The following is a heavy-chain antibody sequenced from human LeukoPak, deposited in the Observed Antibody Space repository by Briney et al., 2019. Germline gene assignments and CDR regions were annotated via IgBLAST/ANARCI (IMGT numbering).Heavy chain of an antibody. D-gene: IGHD2-15*01. J-gene: IGHJ4*02. CDR1: GFTVSSNY. CDR3: ARAIQFGGYLDF. V-gene: IGHV3-53*01. CDR2: IYGGGTT. Sequence: GGSLRLSCAASGFTVSSNYMSWVRQAPGKGLEWVSVIYGGGTTYYADSVKGRFTISRDNSKNTLYLQMNSLRAEDTAAYYCARAIQFGGYLDFWGQGTLVTVSS.